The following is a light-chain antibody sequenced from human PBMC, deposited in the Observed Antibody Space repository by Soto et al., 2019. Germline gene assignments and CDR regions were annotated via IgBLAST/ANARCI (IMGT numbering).Light chain of an antibody. V-gene: IGKV1-9*01. J-gene: IGKJ1*01. CDR1: QVIARY. Sequence: DIQLTQSPSFLSASVGVRVTLTCRASQVIARYLAWYQQKPGQAPKLLIYAASTLQSGVPARFSGSGSGTDFTLTISSLQPEDFATYYCQQSYSTLRTFGQGTKVDIK. CDR2: AAS. CDR3: QQSYSTLRT.